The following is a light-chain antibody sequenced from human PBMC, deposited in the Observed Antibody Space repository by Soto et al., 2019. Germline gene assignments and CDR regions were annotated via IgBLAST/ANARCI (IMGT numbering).Light chain of an antibody. Sequence: EIVLMQSPDILSSSTGERATGSCRASETIPNNDLAWYQPKPGQAPRLLLYGASTRPTGIPDRCSGSGSGTDFTLTLDRLEPEDLAVYLCHHYGSSPPYTFGPGTKLDIK. CDR2: GAS. V-gene: IGKV3-20*01. J-gene: IGKJ2*01. CDR1: ETIPNND. CDR3: HHYGSSPPYT.